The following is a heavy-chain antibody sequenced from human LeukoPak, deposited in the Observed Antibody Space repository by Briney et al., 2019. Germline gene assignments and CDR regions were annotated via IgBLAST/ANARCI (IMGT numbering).Heavy chain of an antibody. Sequence: ASLKLSCKASGFTLTDYIHWVRQDPRQGLQWMGWIKPNSGDTNYAQKFQGRVTMTRDTSISTVYMELSSLRSDDTAVYYCARADSVPAGDYHYWYMDVWGKGTTVTVSS. CDR3: ARADSVPAGDYHYWYMDV. CDR2: IKPNSGDT. J-gene: IGHJ6*03. CDR1: GFTLTDY. V-gene: IGHV1-2*02. D-gene: IGHD2-2*01.